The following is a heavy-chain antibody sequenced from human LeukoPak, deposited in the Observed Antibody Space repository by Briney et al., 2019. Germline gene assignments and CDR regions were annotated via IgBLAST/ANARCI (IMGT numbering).Heavy chain of an antibody. CDR3: ATARNFRFEY. CDR1: GLTFRTTW. J-gene: IGHJ4*02. D-gene: IGHD1-7*01. V-gene: IGHV3-74*01. Sequence: GGSLRLSCATSGLTFRTTWMHWVRQAPGKGLMWVSRMNGEGTTIDYADSVKGRFTVSRDYAKNILFLQMNNLRTEDTALYFCATARNFRFEYWGQGSLVIVSA. CDR2: MNGEGTTI.